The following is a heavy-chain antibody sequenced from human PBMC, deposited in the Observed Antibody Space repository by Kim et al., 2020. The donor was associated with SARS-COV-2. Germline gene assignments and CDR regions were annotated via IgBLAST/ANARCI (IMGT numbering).Heavy chain of an antibody. CDR2: IWYDGSNK. D-gene: IGHD2-15*01. V-gene: IGHV3-33*06. Sequence: GGSLRLSCAASGFTFSSYAMHWVRQAPGKGLEWVAVIWYDGSNKYYADSVKGRFTISRDNSKNTLYLQMNSLRAEDTAVYYCAKGGWLDQTQVVYWGQGTLVTVSS. CDR3: AKGGWLDQTQVVY. J-gene: IGHJ4*02. CDR1: GFTFSSYA.